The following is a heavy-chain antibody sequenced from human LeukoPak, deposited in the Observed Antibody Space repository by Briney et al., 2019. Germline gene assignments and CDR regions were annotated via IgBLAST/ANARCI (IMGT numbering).Heavy chain of an antibody. CDR1: GYTFTGYY. Sequence: ASVKVSCKASGYTFTGYYMHWVRQAPGQGLEWMGWIKPNSGGTNYAQKFQGRVTMTRDTSISTAYMELSRLRSDDTAVYYCARDQYYYGPGSHLVWGKGTTVTVSS. CDR3: ARDQYYYGPGSHLV. D-gene: IGHD3-10*01. J-gene: IGHJ6*03. V-gene: IGHV1-2*02. CDR2: IKPNSGGT.